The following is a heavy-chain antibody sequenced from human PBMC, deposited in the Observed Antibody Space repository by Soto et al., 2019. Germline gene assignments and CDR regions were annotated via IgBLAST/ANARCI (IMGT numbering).Heavy chain of an antibody. CDR2: ISGSGGST. D-gene: IGHD6-19*01. V-gene: IGHV3-23*01. Sequence: EVQLLESGGGLVQPGGSLRLSCAASGFTFSTYGMSWVRQAPGKGLEWVSIISGSGGSTYYADTVKGRFTISRDNSKNTLYLQMNILRAEDTAVYYCEKAPATIAVAGTFDYWGQGTLVIVSS. J-gene: IGHJ4*02. CDR1: GFTFSTYG. CDR3: EKAPATIAVAGTFDY.